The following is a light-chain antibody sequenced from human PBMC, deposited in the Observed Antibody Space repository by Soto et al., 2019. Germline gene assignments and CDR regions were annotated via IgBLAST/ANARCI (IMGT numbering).Light chain of an antibody. V-gene: IGLV2-14*01. CDR2: DVS. J-gene: IGLJ1*01. Sequence: QSALTQPASVSGSPGQSIAISCTGTSSDVGAYNYVSWYQQHPGKAPKLTIYDVSHRPSGASDRFSGSKSGNTASLTISGLHPEDEADYYCTSYTSSSTYVFGPGTKLTVL. CDR1: SSDVGAYNY. CDR3: TSYTSSSTYV.